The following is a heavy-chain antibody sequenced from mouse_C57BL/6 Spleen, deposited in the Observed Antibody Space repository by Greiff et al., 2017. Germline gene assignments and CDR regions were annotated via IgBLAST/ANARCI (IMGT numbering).Heavy chain of an antibody. Sequence: LVESGAELVRPGASVTLSCKASGYTFTDYEMHWVKQTPVHGLEWIGAIDPETGGTAYNQKFKGKAILTADKSSSTAYMELRSLTSEDSAVYYCTRRTGLDYWGQGTTLTVSS. CDR1: GYTFTDYE. D-gene: IGHD4-1*01. CDR2: IDPETGGT. V-gene: IGHV1-15*01. J-gene: IGHJ2*01. CDR3: TRRTGLDY.